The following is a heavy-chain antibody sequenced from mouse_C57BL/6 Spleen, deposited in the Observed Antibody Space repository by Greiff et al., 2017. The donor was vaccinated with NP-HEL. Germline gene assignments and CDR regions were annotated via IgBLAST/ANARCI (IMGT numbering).Heavy chain of an antibody. CDR1: GYTFTSYW. CDR2: IDPSDSYT. J-gene: IGHJ2*01. CDR3: ARGHNWNQDSFDY. Sequence: QLQQPGAELVKPGASVKLSCKASGYTFTSYWMQWVKQRPGQGLEWIGEIDPSDSYTNYNQKFKGKATMTVDTSSRPAYMQLSSLTSEDSAVYYCARGHNWNQDSFDYWGQGTTLTVSS. D-gene: IGHD4-1*02. V-gene: IGHV1-50*01.